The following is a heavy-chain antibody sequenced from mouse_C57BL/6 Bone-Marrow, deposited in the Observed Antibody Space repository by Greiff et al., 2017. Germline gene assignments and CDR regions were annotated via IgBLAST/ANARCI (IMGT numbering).Heavy chain of an antibody. Sequence: EVKLVESGGGLVKPGGSLKLSCAASGFTFSSYAMSWVRQTPEKRLEWVATISAGGSYTYYPENVKGRFTISRDNAKNNLYLQMSHLKSEDTAMYYCAREGLVYYFDYWGQGTTRTVSS. CDR1: GFTFSSYA. D-gene: IGHD3-1*01. J-gene: IGHJ2*01. V-gene: IGHV5-4*01. CDR3: AREGLVYYFDY. CDR2: ISAGGSYT.